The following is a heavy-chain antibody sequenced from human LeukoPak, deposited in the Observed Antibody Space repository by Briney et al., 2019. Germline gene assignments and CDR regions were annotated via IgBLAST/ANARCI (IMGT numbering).Heavy chain of an antibody. CDR3: AKGYYGSGSFDY. V-gene: IGHV3-23*01. CDR1: GFTFSSYA. Sequence: GGSLRLSCAASGFTFSSYAMSWVRQAPEKGLEWVSAISGSGGSTYYADSVKGRFTISRDNSKNTLYLQMNSLRAEDTAVYYCAKGYYGSGSFDYWGQGTLVTVSS. D-gene: IGHD3-10*01. J-gene: IGHJ4*02. CDR2: ISGSGGST.